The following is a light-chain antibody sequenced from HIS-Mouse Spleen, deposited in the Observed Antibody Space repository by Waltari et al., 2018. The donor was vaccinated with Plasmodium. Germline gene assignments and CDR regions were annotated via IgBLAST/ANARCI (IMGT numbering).Light chain of an antibody. CDR3: QQYNNWPRT. CDR1: QSVSSN. Sequence: EIVMTQSPDTLSVSPGERATLSCRASQSVSSNLAWYHQKPGQAPRLIIYGASTRATGIPARFSGSGSGTEFTLTISSMQSEDFAVYYCQQYNNWPRTFGQGTKVEIK. CDR2: GAS. J-gene: IGKJ1*01. V-gene: IGKV3-15*01.